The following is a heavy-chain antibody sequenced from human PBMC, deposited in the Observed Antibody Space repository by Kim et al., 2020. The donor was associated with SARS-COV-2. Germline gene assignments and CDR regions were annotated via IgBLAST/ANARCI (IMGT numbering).Heavy chain of an antibody. V-gene: IGHV3-74*01. Sequence: GGSLRLSCAASGFTFSDYGMHWVRQAPGKGLVWVARITSDGSSKCYADSVKGRFTISRDNAKSTLYLQMNSLRDEDTAVYYCATNRYCSGGNCYWGQGTLVTVSS. J-gene: IGHJ4*02. CDR1: GFTFSDYG. CDR3: ATNRYCSGGNCY. D-gene: IGHD2-15*01. CDR2: ITSDGSSK.